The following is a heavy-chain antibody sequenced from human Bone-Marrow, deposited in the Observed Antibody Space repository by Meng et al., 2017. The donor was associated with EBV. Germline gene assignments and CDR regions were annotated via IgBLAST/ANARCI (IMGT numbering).Heavy chain of an antibody. V-gene: IGHV1-69*01. Sequence: QVQVGESGAEGKKPGSSGKVSCKASGGTFSSYAISWVRQAPGQGLEWMGGIIPIFGTANYAQKFQGKVTITADESTSTAYMELSSLRSEDTAVYYCARRQYYDILTGYYHWGQGTLVTVSS. CDR3: ARRQYYDILTGYYH. CDR1: GGTFSSYA. CDR2: IIPIFGTA. J-gene: IGHJ5*02. D-gene: IGHD3-9*01.